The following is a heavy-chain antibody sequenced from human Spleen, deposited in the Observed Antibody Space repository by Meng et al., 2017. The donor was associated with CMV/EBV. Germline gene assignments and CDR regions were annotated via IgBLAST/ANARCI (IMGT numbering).Heavy chain of an antibody. J-gene: IGHJ4*02. CDR1: GFTFSRYA. V-gene: IGHV3-30*04. CDR2: ISKDGNEI. Sequence: GGSLRLSCAATGFTFSRYAMYWIRQAPGKGLEWVTVISKDGNEIYYADSVKGRFTISRDNSKNTLYLQISSLRPEDTAVYYCARDPQEHNWNFGAGNYYFDYWGQGTLVTVSS. D-gene: IGHD1-7*01. CDR3: ARDPQEHNWNFGAGNYYFDY.